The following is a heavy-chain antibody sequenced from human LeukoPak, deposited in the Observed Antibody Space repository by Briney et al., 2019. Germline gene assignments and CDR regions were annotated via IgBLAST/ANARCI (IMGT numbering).Heavy chain of an antibody. CDR1: GFTFSSYE. CDR2: ISSSGSTI. CDR3: AVAEGGGSYPWYMDV. Sequence: GGSLRLSCAASGFTFSSYEMNWVRQAPGKGLEWVSYISSSGSTIYYADSVKGRFTISRDNAKNSLYLQMNSLRAEDTAVYYCAVAEGGGSYPWYMDVWGKGTTVTISS. J-gene: IGHJ6*03. V-gene: IGHV3-48*03. D-gene: IGHD1-26*01.